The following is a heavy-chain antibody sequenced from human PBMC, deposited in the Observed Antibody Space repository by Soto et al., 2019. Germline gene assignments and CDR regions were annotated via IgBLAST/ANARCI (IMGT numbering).Heavy chain of an antibody. CDR1: GYTFTSYG. J-gene: IGHJ6*02. Sequence: ASVKVSCKASGYTFTSYGISWVRQAPGQGLEWMGWISAYNGNTNYAQKLQGRVTMTTDTSTSTAYMELRSLRSDDTAVYYCAIVGYFDSSGYGYYYHYGMDVWGQGTTVTVSS. CDR3: AIVGYFDSSGYGYYYHYGMDV. CDR2: ISAYNGNT. D-gene: IGHD3-22*01. V-gene: IGHV1-18*01.